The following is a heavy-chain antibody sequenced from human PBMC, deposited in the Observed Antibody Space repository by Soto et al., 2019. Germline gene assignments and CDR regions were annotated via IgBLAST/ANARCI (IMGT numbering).Heavy chain of an antibody. CDR1: GGSFSGYY. V-gene: IGHV4-34*01. Sequence: SETLSLTCAVYGGSFSGYYWSWIRLPPGKGLEWIGEINHSGSTNYNPSLKSRVTISVDTSKNQFSLKLSSVTAADTAVYYCARRGGSSWSGWFDPWGQGTLVTVSS. J-gene: IGHJ5*02. CDR3: ARRGGSSWSGWFDP. CDR2: INHSGST. D-gene: IGHD6-13*01.